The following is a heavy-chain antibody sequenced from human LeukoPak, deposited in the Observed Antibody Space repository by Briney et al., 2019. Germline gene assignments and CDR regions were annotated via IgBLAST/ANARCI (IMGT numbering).Heavy chain of an antibody. CDR2: ISSTGGTT. Sequence: GGSLRLSCAASGITFSSYGMGWVREAPGKGLEWVSSISSTGGTTYYADSVKGRFTISRDNSKNTLYLQMNSLRAEDTAIYYCAKNGDRGAYCTGGTCYPYFYYYMDVWGKGTTVTI. J-gene: IGHJ6*03. V-gene: IGHV3-23*01. D-gene: IGHD2-15*01. CDR3: AKNGDRGAYCTGGTCYPYFYYYMDV. CDR1: GITFSSYG.